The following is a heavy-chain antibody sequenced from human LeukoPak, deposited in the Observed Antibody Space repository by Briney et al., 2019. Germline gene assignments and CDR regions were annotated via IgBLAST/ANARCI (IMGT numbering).Heavy chain of an antibody. CDR3: ATGSSGWVDY. Sequence: ASFQFSRRGSGYSLTELYMYWVPQALGKGLEWMGGFDPEDGETIYAQKFQGRVTMTEDTSTDTAYMELSSLRSEDTAVYYCATGSSGWVDYWGQGTLVTVSS. V-gene: IGHV1-24*01. D-gene: IGHD6-19*01. CDR2: FDPEDGET. J-gene: IGHJ4*02. CDR1: GYSLTELY.